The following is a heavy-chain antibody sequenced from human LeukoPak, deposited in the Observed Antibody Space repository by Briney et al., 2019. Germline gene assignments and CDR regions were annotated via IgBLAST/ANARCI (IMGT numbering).Heavy chain of an antibody. Sequence: SGTLSLTCAVYGGSFSGHYWSWIRQPPGKGLELIGEIDHSGNTNYISSLKSRVTISVDTSKNQFSLSLRSVTAADTAVYYCARRTPLKDYGDYVWYFDYWGQGTLVTVSS. V-gene: IGHV4-34*01. J-gene: IGHJ4*02. CDR1: GGSFSGHY. D-gene: IGHD4-17*01. CDR3: ARRTPLKDYGDYVWYFDY. CDR2: IDHSGNT.